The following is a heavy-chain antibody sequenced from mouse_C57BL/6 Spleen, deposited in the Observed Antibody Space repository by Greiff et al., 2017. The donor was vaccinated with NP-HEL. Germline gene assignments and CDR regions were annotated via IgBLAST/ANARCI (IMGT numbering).Heavy chain of an antibody. CDR1: GFTFSDYG. CDR2: ISSGSSTI. V-gene: IGHV5-17*01. D-gene: IGHD2-5*01. J-gene: IGHJ3*01. Sequence: EVQGVESGGGLVKPGGSLKLSCAASGFTFSDYGMHWVRQAPEKGLEWVAYISSGSSTIYYADTVKGRFTISRDNAKNTLFLQMTSLRSEVTAMYYCARTAYYSNYGGFAYWGQGTLVTVSA. CDR3: ARTAYYSNYGGFAY.